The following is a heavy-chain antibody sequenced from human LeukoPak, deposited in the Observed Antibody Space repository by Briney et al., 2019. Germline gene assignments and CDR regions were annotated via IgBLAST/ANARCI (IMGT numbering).Heavy chain of an antibody. CDR2: IIVDSGKT. CDR3: AADSTPMVRGFLIAFAY. CDR1: GFTFSGSA. Sequence: ASVKVSCKASGFTFSGSAVQWVRQARGQPLERLGWIIVDSGKTQYQQRLQQRVTITRDMSTNTAYMELSSLTPEDTAVYYCAADSTPMVRGFLIAFAYWGQGAQVTVSS. V-gene: IGHV1-58*01. D-gene: IGHD3-10*01. J-gene: IGHJ4*02.